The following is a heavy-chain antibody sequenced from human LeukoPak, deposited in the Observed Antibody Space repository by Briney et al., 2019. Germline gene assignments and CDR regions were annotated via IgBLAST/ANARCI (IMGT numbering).Heavy chain of an antibody. CDR2: IYYSGST. D-gene: IGHD6-19*01. V-gene: IGHV4-39*01. Sequence: SETLSLTCTVSGGSISSSSYYWGWIRQPPGKGLEWIGSIYYSGSTYYNPSLKSRVTISVDTSKNQFSLKLSSVTAADTAVYYCARVPPAHKSSGLGVDAFDIWGQGTMVTVSS. J-gene: IGHJ3*02. CDR3: ARVPPAHKSSGLGVDAFDI. CDR1: GGSISSSSYY.